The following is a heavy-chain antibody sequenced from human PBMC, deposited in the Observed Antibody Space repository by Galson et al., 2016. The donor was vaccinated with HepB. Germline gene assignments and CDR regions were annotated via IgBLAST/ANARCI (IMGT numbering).Heavy chain of an antibody. CDR3: AKVAGHGYGYGAYLFGMDV. Sequence: SLRLSCAVSGFTFSNYAMIWVRQAPGKGLEWVSSISASGASTYYADSVKGRITISRDNSKTTLYLQMDSLRAEDTAIYYCAKVAGHGYGYGAYLFGMDVWGQGTTVTVSS. CDR2: ISASGAST. J-gene: IGHJ6*02. D-gene: IGHD5-18*01. V-gene: IGHV3-23*01. CDR1: GFTFSNYA.